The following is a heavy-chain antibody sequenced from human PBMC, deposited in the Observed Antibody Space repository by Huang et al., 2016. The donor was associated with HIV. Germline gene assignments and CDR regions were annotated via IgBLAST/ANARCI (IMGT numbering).Heavy chain of an antibody. V-gene: IGHV3-49*05. CDR2: HISKEESETT. CDR3: TRDSVYPNYYDGSGFYFDY. D-gene: IGHD3-22*01. J-gene: IGHJ4*02. CDR1: GFNFGNYG. Sequence: EVQFVESGGGLVKPGRSLRLSCTASGFNFGNYGMSWFRQALGKGREWVGCHISKEESETTEYAASVKGRFTIARDDSKSIAYLQMNSLKPEDTAVYYCTRDSVYPNYYDGSGFYFDYWGQGTLVTVSS.